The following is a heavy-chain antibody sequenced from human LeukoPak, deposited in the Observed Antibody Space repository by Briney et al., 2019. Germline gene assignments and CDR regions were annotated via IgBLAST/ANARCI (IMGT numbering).Heavy chain of an antibody. CDR3: AYCTNGVCYRGGVYGMDV. Sequence: PSVKVSCKASGGTFSSYTISWVRQAPGQGLEWMGRIIPILGIANYAQKFQGRVTITADKSTSTAYMELSSLRSEDTAVYYCAYCTNGVCYRGGVYGMDVWGQGTTVTVSS. D-gene: IGHD2-8*01. V-gene: IGHV1-69*02. J-gene: IGHJ6*02. CDR2: IIPILGIA. CDR1: GGTFSSYT.